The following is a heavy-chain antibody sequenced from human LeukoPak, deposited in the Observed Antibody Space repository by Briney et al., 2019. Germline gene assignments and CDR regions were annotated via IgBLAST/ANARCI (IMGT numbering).Heavy chain of an antibody. Sequence: KPSETLSLTCAVYGGSFSGYYWSWIRQPPGKGLEWIGEINHSGSTNYNPSLKSRVAISVDTSKNQFSLKLSSVTAADTAVYYCARGNPSYYYDSSGCYLWGQGTLVTVSS. CDR2: INHSGST. V-gene: IGHV4-34*01. CDR3: ARGNPSYYYDSSGCYL. CDR1: GGSFSGYY. D-gene: IGHD3-22*01. J-gene: IGHJ5*02.